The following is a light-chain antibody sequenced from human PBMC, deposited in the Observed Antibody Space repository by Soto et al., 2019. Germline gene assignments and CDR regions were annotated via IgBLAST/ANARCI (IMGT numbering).Light chain of an antibody. V-gene: IGKV1-5*01. J-gene: IGKJ1*01. CDR2: DAS. CDR1: QTISTW. CDR3: QQYTNTNNPWM. Sequence: DIQVTQSPPTLSASVGDRVIITCRASQTISTWMAWYQQKPGKAPKLLVYDASTLQSGVASRFSGSGSGTEFTFLISGLQPDDSATYYCQQYTNTNNPWMFGQGTKVEI.